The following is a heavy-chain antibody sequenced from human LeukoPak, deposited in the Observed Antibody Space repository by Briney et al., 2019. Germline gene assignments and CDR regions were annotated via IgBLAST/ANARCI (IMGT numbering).Heavy chain of an antibody. CDR2: ITPTSSYI. J-gene: IGHJ4*02. Sequence: GGSLRLSCAVSGLTFSSYSFNWVRQAPGKGLEWVSSITPTSSYIYYADSVKGRFTISRDNAKNSLYLQMNSLRAGDTAAYYCARLRRNNDNSGYYYYYDYWGQGTLVTVSS. CDR3: ARLRRNNDNSGYYYYYDY. V-gene: IGHV3-21*01. D-gene: IGHD3-22*01. CDR1: GLTFSSYS.